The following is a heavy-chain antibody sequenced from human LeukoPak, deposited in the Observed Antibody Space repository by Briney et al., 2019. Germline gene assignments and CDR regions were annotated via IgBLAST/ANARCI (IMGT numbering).Heavy chain of an antibody. D-gene: IGHD6-19*01. V-gene: IGHV3-23*01. J-gene: IGHJ5*02. Sequence: PGGSLRLSCAASGFTFSSYAMSWVRQAPGKGLEWVSAISGSGGSTYYADSVKGRFTISRDNSKNTLYLQMNSLRAEDTAVYYCANAMAVADWFDPWGQGTLVTVSS. CDR2: ISGSGGST. CDR1: GFTFSSYA. CDR3: ANAMAVADWFDP.